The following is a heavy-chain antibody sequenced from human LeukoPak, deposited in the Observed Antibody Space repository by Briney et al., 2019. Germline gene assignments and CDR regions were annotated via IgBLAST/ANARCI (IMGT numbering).Heavy chain of an antibody. CDR1: GFTFSSYE. Sequence: GGSLRLSCAASGFTFSSYEMNWVRQAPGKGLEWVSYISSSGSTIYYADSVEGRFTISRDNAKNSLYLQMNSLRAEDTAVYYCARTYYDILTGLDPFPYAFDIWGQGTMVTVSS. CDR2: ISSSGSTI. CDR3: ARTYYDILTGLDPFPYAFDI. V-gene: IGHV3-48*03. J-gene: IGHJ3*02. D-gene: IGHD3-9*01.